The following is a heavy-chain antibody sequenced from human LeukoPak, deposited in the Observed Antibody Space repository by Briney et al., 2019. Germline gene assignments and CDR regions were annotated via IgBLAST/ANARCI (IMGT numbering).Heavy chain of an antibody. J-gene: IGHJ3*02. V-gene: IGHV3-74*01. CDR2: INSDGRST. CDR1: GFTFSSYW. D-gene: IGHD5-18*01. CDR3: ARVQGDYSYGWGGAFDI. Sequence: PGGSLRLSCAASGFTFSSYWMHWVRQAPGKGLVWVSRINSDGRSTNYADSVKGRFTISRDNAENTLYLEMNSLRAEDTAAYYCARVQGDYSYGWGGAFDIWGQGTMVTVSS.